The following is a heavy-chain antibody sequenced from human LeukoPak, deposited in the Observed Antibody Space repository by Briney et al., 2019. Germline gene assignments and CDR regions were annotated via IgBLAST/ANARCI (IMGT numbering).Heavy chain of an antibody. D-gene: IGHD3-10*01. CDR1: GFTFSSYA. V-gene: IGHV3-23*01. Sequence: GGSLRLSCAASGFTFSSYAMSWVRQAPGEGLEWVSAISGSGGSTYYADSVKGRFTISRDNSKNTLYLQMNSLRAEDTAVYYCAKGRRFGELPGEDYWGQGTLVTVSS. CDR2: ISGSGGST. CDR3: AKGRRFGELPGEDY. J-gene: IGHJ4*02.